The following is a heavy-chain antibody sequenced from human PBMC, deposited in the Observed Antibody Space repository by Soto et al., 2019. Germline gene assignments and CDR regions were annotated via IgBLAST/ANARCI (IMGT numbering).Heavy chain of an antibody. D-gene: IGHD2-15*01. CDR1: GYTFTSYY. V-gene: IGHV1-46*03. CDR2: INPSGGST. Sequence: ASVKVSCKASGYTFTSYYMHWVRQAPGQGLEWMGIINPSGGSTSYAQKFQGRVTMTRDTSTSTVYMELSSLRSEDTAVYYCARSNVVVVADTLDAFDIWGQGTMVTVSS. CDR3: ARSNVVVVADTLDAFDI. J-gene: IGHJ3*02.